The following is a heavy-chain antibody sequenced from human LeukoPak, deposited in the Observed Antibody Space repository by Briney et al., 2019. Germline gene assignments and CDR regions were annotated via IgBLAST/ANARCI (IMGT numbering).Heavy chain of an antibody. CDR1: GFTFNNYW. CDR3: ARDRALYDSRRGYYYTEDDY. D-gene: IGHD3-22*01. CDR2: INQDGNEK. Sequence: PGGSLRLSCAASGFTFNNYWMSWVRQAPGMGLEWVANINQDGNEKYYVDSVKGRFSIFRDNAKTSLCLQMNSLRADDTAVYYCARDRALYDSRRGYYYTEDDYWGQGTLVTVSS. J-gene: IGHJ4*02. V-gene: IGHV3-7*01.